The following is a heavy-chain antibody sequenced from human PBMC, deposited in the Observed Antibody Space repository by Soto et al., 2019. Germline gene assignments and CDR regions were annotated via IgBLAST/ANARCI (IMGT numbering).Heavy chain of an antibody. CDR1: GFTFSSYW. CDR3: AREAGGGNYYYGMDV. Sequence: GGSLRLSCAASGFTFSSYWMSWVRQAPGKGLEWVANIKEDGTEIYYVDSVKGRFTISRDNAKSPLYLQMNSLRAEDTAVYYCAREAGGGNYYYGMDVWGQGTTVTVSS. J-gene: IGHJ6*02. D-gene: IGHD1-26*01. V-gene: IGHV3-7*05. CDR2: IKEDGTEI.